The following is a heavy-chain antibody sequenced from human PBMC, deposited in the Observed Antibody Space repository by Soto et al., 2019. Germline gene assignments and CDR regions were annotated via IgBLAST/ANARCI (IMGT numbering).Heavy chain of an antibody. V-gene: IGHV4-59*01. D-gene: IGHD2-15*01. J-gene: IGHJ4*02. Sequence: KTSETLSLTCTVSGASINTYYWNWIRQSPGKGLEWIGYIYYYSGSTSYHPSLQSRVTISVDTSKNQFSLKLSSVTAADTAVYFCERAGVASPPHFDYWGQGTPVTVSS. CDR2: IYYYSGST. CDR3: ERAGVASPPHFDY. CDR1: GASINTYY.